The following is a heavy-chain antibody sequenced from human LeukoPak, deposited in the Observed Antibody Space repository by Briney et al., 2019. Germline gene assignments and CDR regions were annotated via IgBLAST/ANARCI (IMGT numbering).Heavy chain of an antibody. J-gene: IGHJ4*02. CDR1: AFTLSSYA. CDR3: AKARWIFRPYYFDY. D-gene: IGHD2-2*03. V-gene: IGHV3-23*01. Sequence: GGSLRLSCRASAFTLSSYAMSWVRKAPGKVMESVSAIIGSGGSTYYADSVKGRFTISRDNSKNTLYRQMNSLRAEDTAVYYCAKARWIFRPYYFDYWGQGTLVTVSS. CDR2: IIGSGGST.